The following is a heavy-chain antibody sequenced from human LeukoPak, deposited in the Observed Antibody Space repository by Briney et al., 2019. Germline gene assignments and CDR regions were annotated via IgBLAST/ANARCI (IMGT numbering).Heavy chain of an antibody. Sequence: SETLSLTCAVYGGSFSGYYWSGIHQPPGKGLEWIGEINHRGNTNYNPSLKSRVTISVDTSTNQFSLQLSSVTAADTAVYYCARGHLRWLQLRSYYYGMDVWGQGTTVTVSS. CDR2: INHRGNT. D-gene: IGHD5-24*01. J-gene: IGHJ6*02. CDR3: ARGHLRWLQLRSYYYGMDV. V-gene: IGHV4-34*01. CDR1: GGSFSGYY.